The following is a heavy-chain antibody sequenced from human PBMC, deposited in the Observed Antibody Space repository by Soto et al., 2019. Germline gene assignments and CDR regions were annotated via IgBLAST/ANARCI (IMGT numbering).Heavy chain of an antibody. Sequence: GGSLRLSCAASGFTFSSYAMSWVRQAPGKGLEWVSAISGSGGSTYYADSVKGRFTISRDNSKNTLYLQMNSLRAEDTAVYYCAKDVSRRPTVTPDWYFDLWGRGTLVTVSS. CDR1: GFTFSSYA. CDR2: ISGSGGST. CDR3: AKDVSRRPTVTPDWYFDL. J-gene: IGHJ2*01. D-gene: IGHD4-17*01. V-gene: IGHV3-23*01.